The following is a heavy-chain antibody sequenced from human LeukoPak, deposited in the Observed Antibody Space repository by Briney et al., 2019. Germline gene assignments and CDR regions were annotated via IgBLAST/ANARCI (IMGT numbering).Heavy chain of an antibody. V-gene: IGHV3-23*01. Sequence: GSLRLSCAASGFTFSSYAMSWVRQAPGKGLEWVSAISGSGGSTYYADSVKGRFTISRDNSKNTLYLQMNSLRAEDTAVYYCAKDLGYSTGWGTIDYWGQGTLVTVSS. J-gene: IGHJ4*02. CDR2: ISGSGGST. D-gene: IGHD6-19*01. CDR1: GFTFSSYA. CDR3: AKDLGYSTGWGTIDY.